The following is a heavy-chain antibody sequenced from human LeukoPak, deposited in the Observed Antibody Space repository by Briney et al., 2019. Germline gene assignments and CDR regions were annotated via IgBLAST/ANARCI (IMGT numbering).Heavy chain of an antibody. CDR3: ARGWSVAGSDYYYYMDV. Sequence: ASVKVSCKASGYTFTSYDINWVRQATGQGLEWMGWMNPNSGNTGYAQKFQGRVTMTRNTSISTAYMELSSLRSEDTAVYYCARGWSVAGSDYYYYMDVRGKGTTVTVSS. CDR1: GYTFTSYD. V-gene: IGHV1-8*01. CDR2: MNPNSGNT. D-gene: IGHD6-19*01. J-gene: IGHJ6*03.